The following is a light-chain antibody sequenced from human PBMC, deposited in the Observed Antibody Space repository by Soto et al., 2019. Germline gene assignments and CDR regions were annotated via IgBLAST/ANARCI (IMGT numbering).Light chain of an antibody. CDR3: SSYAGSNNLDV. CDR1: SSDVGGYNY. Sequence: QSVLTQPPSASGSPGQSVTISCTGTSSDVGGYNYVSWYQQHPGKAPKLMIYEVSKRPSGVPDRFSGSKSGNTASLTVSGLQAEDEADYYCSSYAGSNNLDVFVTGTKVTVL. V-gene: IGLV2-8*01. CDR2: EVS. J-gene: IGLJ1*01.